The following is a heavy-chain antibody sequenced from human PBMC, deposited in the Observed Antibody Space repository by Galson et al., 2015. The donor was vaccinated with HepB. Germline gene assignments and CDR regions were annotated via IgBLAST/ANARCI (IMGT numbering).Heavy chain of an antibody. CDR2: IWYDGSNK. J-gene: IGHJ4*02. D-gene: IGHD6-13*01. V-gene: IGHV3-33*01. CDR3: ARMGGYSSSWWGPLGY. CDR1: GFTFSSYG. Sequence: SLRLSCAASGFTFSSYGMHWVRQAPGKGLEWVAVIWYDGSNKYYADSVKGRFTISRDNSKNTLYLQMNSLRAEDTAVYYCARMGGYSSSWWGPLGYWGQGTLVTVSS.